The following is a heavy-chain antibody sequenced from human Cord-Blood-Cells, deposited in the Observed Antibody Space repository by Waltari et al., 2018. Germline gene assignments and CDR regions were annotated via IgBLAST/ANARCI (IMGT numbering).Heavy chain of an antibody. J-gene: IGHJ4*02. CDR1: GGSISSSSYY. D-gene: IGHD6-13*01. CDR3: ARLAAAGTGLWDY. Sequence: QLQLQESGPGLVKPSETLSLTCTVSGGSISSSSYYWGWIRQPPGTGLEWIGSIYYSGSTYYNPSLKSRVTISVDASKNQFSLKLSSVTAADTAVYYCARLAAAGTGLWDYWGQGTLVTVSS. CDR2: IYYSGST. V-gene: IGHV4-39*07.